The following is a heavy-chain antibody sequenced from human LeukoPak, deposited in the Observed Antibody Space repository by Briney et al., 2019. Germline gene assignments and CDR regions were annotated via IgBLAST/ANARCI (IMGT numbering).Heavy chain of an antibody. CDR2: IRYDGSNK. J-gene: IGHJ6*03. CDR3: AKEHYYGLWGYYYYYMDV. V-gene: IGHV3-30*02. CDR1: GFTFSSYG. D-gene: IGHD3-10*01. Sequence: GGSLRLSCAASGFTFSSYGMHWVRQAPGKGLEWVAFIRYDGSNKYYADSVKGRFTISRDNSKNTLYLQMNSLRAEDTAVYYCAKEHYYGLWGYYYYYMDVWGKGTTVTISS.